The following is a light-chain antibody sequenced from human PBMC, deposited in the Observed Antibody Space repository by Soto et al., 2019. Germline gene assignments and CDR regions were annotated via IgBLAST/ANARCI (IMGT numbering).Light chain of an antibody. Sequence: EIVMTQSPATLSVSPGERATLSCRASQRVSSNYLAWYQQKPGQAPRLLIYGASTRAAGIPARFSGSGSGTEFTLSISSLQSEDFAVYYCQQYNNWPLTFGGGTKVEIK. V-gene: IGKV3-15*01. CDR2: GAS. CDR3: QQYNNWPLT. CDR1: QRVSSN. J-gene: IGKJ4*01.